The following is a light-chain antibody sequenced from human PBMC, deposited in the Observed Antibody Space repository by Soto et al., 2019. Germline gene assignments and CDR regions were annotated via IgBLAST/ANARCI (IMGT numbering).Light chain of an antibody. CDR1: QSSSSW. V-gene: IGKV1-5*03. J-gene: IGKJ1*01. CDR3: QQYKCYAWP. Sequence: IQMTQSHHTLSASVGDRVTITCQASQSSSSWLAWYQQKPGKAPKLLIYKASSLESGVPSRFSGSGSGTEFTLTISSLQPDDFATYYCQQYKCYAWPFGQGTKV. CDR2: KAS.